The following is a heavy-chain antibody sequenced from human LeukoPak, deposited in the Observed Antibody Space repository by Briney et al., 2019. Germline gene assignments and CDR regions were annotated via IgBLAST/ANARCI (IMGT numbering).Heavy chain of an antibody. D-gene: IGHD6-19*01. V-gene: IGHV3-7*01. CDR2: IKPDGSEQ. J-gene: IGHJ4*02. CDR3: ARDASALY. Sequence: GGSLRLSCAASGFTFGSYSMNWVRQAPGKGLEWVATIKPDGSEQYYLDSVKGRFTISRDNARDSLYLQMNSLRDDDTSVYYCARDASALYWGRGTPVTVSS. CDR1: GFTFGSYS.